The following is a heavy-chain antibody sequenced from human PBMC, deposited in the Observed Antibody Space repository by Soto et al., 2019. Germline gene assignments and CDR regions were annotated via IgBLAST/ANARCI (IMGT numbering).Heavy chain of an antibody. V-gene: IGHV1-2*02. J-gene: IGHJ4*02. Sequence: ASVKVSCKASGYTFTGYYMHWVRQAPGQGLEWMGWINPNSGGTNYAQKFQGRVTMTRDTSISTAYMELSRLRSDDTAVYYCARETHYCSSTGCPPDYWGQGTLVTVSS. D-gene: IGHD2-2*01. CDR1: GYTFTGYY. CDR3: ARETHYCSSTGCPPDY. CDR2: INPNSGGT.